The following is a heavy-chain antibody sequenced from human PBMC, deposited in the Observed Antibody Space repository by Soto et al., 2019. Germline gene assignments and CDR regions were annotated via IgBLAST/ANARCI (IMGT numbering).Heavy chain of an antibody. CDR1: GFTFGDYA. J-gene: IGHJ4*02. D-gene: IGHD3-3*01. CDR3: TRFYDFRSGYSLLDY. CDR2: IRSKAYGGTT. V-gene: IGHV3-49*03. Sequence: EVQLVESGGGLVQPGRSLRLSCTASGFTFGDYAMSWFRQAPGKGLEWVGFIRSKAYGGTTEYAASVKGRFTISRDDSKSIAYLQMNSLKTEDTAVYYCTRFYDFRSGYSLLDYWGQGTLVTVSS.